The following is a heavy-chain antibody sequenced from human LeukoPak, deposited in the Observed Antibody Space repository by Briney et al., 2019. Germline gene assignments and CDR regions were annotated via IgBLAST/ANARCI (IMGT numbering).Heavy chain of an antibody. V-gene: IGHV6-1*01. CDR3: AREGPGYDY. D-gene: IGHD6-13*01. CDR2: TYYRSKWYN. CDR1: GDSVSSNSFA. J-gene: IGHJ4*02. Sequence: SQTLSLTCAISGDSVSSNSFAWNWIRQSPSRSLEWLGRTYYRSKWYNDYAESVKSRISITPDTAKNQLSLQLNFVTPGDTAVYYCAREGPGYDYWGQGTLVTVSS.